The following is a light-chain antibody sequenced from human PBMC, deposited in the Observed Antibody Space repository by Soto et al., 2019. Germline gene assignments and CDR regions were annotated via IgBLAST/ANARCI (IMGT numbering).Light chain of an antibody. V-gene: IGKV3-11*01. CDR2: ADS. J-gene: IGKJ5*01. Sequence: EIVLTQSPATLSLSPGETATLSCRASQSVSGYIGWYQQKPGQAPRLLIYADSNRATGIPARFSGSGSGTDFTLTISCLEPEDFSVYYCQQRYNWPITFGQGTRLEIK. CDR3: QQRYNWPIT. CDR1: QSVSGY.